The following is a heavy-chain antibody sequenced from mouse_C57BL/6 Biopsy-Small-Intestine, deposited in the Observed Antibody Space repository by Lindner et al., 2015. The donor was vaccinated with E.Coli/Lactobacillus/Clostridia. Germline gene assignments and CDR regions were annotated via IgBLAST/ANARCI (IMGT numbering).Heavy chain of an antibody. V-gene: IGHV5-17*01. Sequence: VQLQESGGGLVKPGGSLKLSCAASGFIFSDYGMHWVRQAPEQGLEWVAYISRASRTIYYADTVKGRFTISRDNAKNTLFLQMTSLRSEDTAMYYCARQDSNSPFDYWGQGTTLTVSS. D-gene: IGHD2-5*01. J-gene: IGHJ2*01. CDR1: GFIFSDYG. CDR2: ISRASRTI. CDR3: ARQDSNSPFDY.